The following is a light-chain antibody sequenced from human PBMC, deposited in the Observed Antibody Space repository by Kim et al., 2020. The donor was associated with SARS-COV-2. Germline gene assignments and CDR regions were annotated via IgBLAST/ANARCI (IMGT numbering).Light chain of an antibody. CDR1: RPIGSW. CDR3: HQYDRFWT. J-gene: IGKJ1*01. V-gene: IGKV1-5*03. Sequence: DIQMTQSPSTLSVSVGDSVTITCRASRPIGSWFAWYQQKPGKAPNLLIYNASSLKSGVPSRFSGSGSGTEFTLTISSPQPDDFATYYCHQYDRFWTFGRGAKVDIK. CDR2: NAS.